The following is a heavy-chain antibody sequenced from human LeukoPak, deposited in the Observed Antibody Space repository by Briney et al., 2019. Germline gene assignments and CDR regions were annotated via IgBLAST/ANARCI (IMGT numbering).Heavy chain of an antibody. CDR2: IIPIFGTA. Sequence: SVKVSCKASGGTFSSYAISCVRQAPGQGLEWMGGIIPIFGTANYAQKFQGRVTITADKSTSTAYMELSSLRSEDTAVYYCAREVVRGVMLNWSDPWGQGTLVTVSS. J-gene: IGHJ5*02. CDR3: AREVVRGVMLNWSDP. CDR1: GGTFSSYA. V-gene: IGHV1-69*06. D-gene: IGHD3-10*01.